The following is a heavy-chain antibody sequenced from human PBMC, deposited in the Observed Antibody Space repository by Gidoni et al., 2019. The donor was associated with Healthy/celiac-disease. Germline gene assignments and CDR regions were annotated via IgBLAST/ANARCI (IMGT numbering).Heavy chain of an antibody. CDR3: AREKEDIVVVVAARTFDY. V-gene: IGHV3-30-3*01. CDR1: GFTFRIYA. J-gene: IGHJ4*02. CDR2: ISYDGSNK. D-gene: IGHD2-15*01. Sequence: QVQLVESGGGVVQPGRSLRLSCAASGFTFRIYAMHWVRQAPGKGLEWVEVISYDGSNKYYADYVKGRFTISRDNYKNTLYLQMNSLRAEDTAVYYCAREKEDIVVVVAARTFDYWGQGTLVTVSS.